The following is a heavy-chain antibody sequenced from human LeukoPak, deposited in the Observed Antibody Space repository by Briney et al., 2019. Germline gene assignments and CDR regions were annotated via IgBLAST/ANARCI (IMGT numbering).Heavy chain of an antibody. Sequence: SETLSLTCTVSGGSISNYYWSWIRQPPGKGLEWIGYIFYSGSTNYNPSLKSRVTISVDTSKNQFSLKLSSVTAADTAVYYCARALLWFGAGCSDPWGQGPLVTVS. CDR1: GGSISNYY. CDR3: ARALLWFGAGCSDP. D-gene: IGHD3-10*01. J-gene: IGHJ5*02. CDR2: IFYSGST. V-gene: IGHV4-59*01.